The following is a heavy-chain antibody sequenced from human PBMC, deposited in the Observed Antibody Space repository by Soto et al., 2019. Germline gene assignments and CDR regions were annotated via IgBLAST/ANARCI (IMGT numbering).Heavy chain of an antibody. D-gene: IGHD2-15*01. V-gene: IGHV4-39*01. CDR1: GGSISSSSYY. J-gene: IGHJ6*02. Sequence: SETLSLTCTVSGGSISSSSYYWGWIRQPPGKGLEWIGSIYYSGSTYYNPSLKSRVTISVDTSKNQFSLKLSSVTAADTAVYYCARHPDRYCSGGSRYRYYYGMDVWGQGTTVTVSS. CDR3: ARHPDRYCSGGSRYRYYYGMDV. CDR2: IYYSGST.